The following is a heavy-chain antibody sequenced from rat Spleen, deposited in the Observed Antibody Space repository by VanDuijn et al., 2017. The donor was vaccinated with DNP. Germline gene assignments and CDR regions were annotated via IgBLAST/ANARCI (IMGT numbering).Heavy chain of an antibody. CDR1: GFSLTEDN. CDR3: ARDLLRWRRGFAH. CDR2: IWNSGGT. V-gene: IGHV2-41*01. Sequence: QVQLKESGPGLVQPSQTLSLTCTVTGFSLTEDNVHWVRQPPGKGREWQGVIWNSGGTRYDSSLKSRLTITKDTSKTQVFLKMNSLQTGDAATYYCARDLLRWRRGFAHWGQGTLVTVSS. D-gene: IGHD1-11*01. J-gene: IGHJ3*01.